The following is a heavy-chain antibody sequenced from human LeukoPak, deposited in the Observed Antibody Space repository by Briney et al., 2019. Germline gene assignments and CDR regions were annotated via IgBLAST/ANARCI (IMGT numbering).Heavy chain of an antibody. V-gene: IGHV1-2*02. CDR3: ARVAPYYGSGRAARYYFDF. CDR2: INPNSGGT. J-gene: IGHJ4*02. CDR1: GYTFTGYY. Sequence: GASVKVSCKASGYTFTGYYMHWVRQAPGQGLEWMGWINPNSGGTNYAQKFQGSVTMTRDTSISTAYMALNRLRSDDTAVYFCARVAPYYGSGRAARYYFDFWGQGTLVTVSS. D-gene: IGHD3-10*01.